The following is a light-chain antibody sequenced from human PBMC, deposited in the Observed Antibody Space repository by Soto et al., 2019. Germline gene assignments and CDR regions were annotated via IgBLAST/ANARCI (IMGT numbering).Light chain of an antibody. Sequence: EIALTQSPGTLSLSPGERATLSCRASQSVNSNYLAWYQQKPGQGPRVLMYGASSRATGIPDRFSGSGSGTDFTLTISRLEHDDFAVYYCQQYDSSPRTFGQGTKVEIK. V-gene: IGKV3-20*01. CDR3: QQYDSSPRT. J-gene: IGKJ1*01. CDR2: GAS. CDR1: QSVNSNY.